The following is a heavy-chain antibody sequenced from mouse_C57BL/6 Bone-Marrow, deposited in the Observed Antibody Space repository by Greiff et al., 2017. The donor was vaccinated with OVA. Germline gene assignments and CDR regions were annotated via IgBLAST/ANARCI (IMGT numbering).Heavy chain of an antibody. Sequence: VQLQQSGAELAKPGASVKLSCKASGYTFTSYWMHWVKQRPGQGLEWIGYINPSSGYTKYNQKFKDKATLTADKSSSTAYMQLSSLTYEDSAVYYCARYTIPTVVAVDYWGQGTTLTVSS. CDR1: GYTFTSYW. CDR3: ARYTIPTVVAVDY. CDR2: INPSSGYT. V-gene: IGHV1-7*01. J-gene: IGHJ2*01. D-gene: IGHD1-1*01.